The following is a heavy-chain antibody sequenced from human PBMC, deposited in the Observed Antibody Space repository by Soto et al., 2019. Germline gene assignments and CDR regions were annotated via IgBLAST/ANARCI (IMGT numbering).Heavy chain of an antibody. CDR2: IYYSGST. J-gene: IGHJ4*02. D-gene: IGHD7-27*01. Sequence: SETLSLTCTVSGGSISSYYWSWIRQPPGKGLEWIGYIYYSGSTNYNPSLKSRVTISVDTSKNQFSLKLSSVTAADTAVYYCGRRWGRTFAYWGQGTLVTVSS. V-gene: IGHV4-59*08. CDR3: GRRWGRTFAY. CDR1: GGSISSYY.